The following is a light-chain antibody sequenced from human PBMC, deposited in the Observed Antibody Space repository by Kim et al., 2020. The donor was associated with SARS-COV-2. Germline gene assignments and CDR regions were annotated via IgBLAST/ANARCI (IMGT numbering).Light chain of an antibody. CDR3: SSYTSSSTVV. Sequence: GQSVTIACTGTSSDVGSYNRVSWYQQTPGTAPKLMIYEVSNRPSGVPDRLSGSKSGNTASLTISGLQAEDEADYYCSSYTSSSTVVFGGGTQLTVL. J-gene: IGLJ2*01. CDR2: EVS. CDR1: SSDVGSYNR. V-gene: IGLV2-18*02.